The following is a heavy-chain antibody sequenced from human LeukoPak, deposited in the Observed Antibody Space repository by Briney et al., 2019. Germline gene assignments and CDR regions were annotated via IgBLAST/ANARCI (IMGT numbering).Heavy chain of an antibody. Sequence: PGGSLRLSCAASGFIFSNAWMNWVRQAPGKGLEWVGRIESKTDGGTTDYAAPVKGRFIISRDDSKNTLYLQMNSLKTEDTALYYCTTVYLTGEGNDYWGQGTLVTVPS. CDR1: GFIFSNAW. V-gene: IGHV3-15*04. CDR2: IESKTDGGTT. D-gene: IGHD3-9*01. J-gene: IGHJ4*02. CDR3: TTVYLTGEGNDY.